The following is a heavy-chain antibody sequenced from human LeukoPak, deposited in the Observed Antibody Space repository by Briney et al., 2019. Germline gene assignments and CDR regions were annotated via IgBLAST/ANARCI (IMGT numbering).Heavy chain of an antibody. V-gene: IGHV3-30*04. D-gene: IGHD2-2*01. CDR3: AREGDIVVVPAAPHAFDI. J-gene: IGHJ3*02. Sequence: GGSLRLSCADSGFTFSSYAMHGVRQAPGKGVERVAVISYDGSNKYYADSVKGRFTISRENYKKTLYLQMNRPGEEETAHFYCAREGDIVVVPAAPHAFDIWGQGTMVTVSS. CDR2: ISYDGSNK. CDR1: GFTFSSYA.